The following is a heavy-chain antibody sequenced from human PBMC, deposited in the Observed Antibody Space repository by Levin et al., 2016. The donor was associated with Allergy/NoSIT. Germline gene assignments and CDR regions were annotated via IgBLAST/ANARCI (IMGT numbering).Heavy chain of an antibody. CDR1: GFTLGNYA. CDR3: ARDSVLGSGSSPY. J-gene: IGHJ4*02. Sequence: GESLKISCAASGFTLGNYAMHWVRQAPGRGLVWVSRISYNVGYTDYADSVEGRFTISRDSAKNTLYLQMDSLRVEDTAVYYCARDSVLGSGSSPYWGQGTLVTVSS. V-gene: IGHV3-74*01. CDR2: ISYNVGYT. D-gene: IGHD3-10*01.